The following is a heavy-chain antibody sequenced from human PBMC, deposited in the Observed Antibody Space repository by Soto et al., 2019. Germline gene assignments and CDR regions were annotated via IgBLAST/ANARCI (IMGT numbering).Heavy chain of an antibody. Sequence: PGKGLEWASVIYRGGSTHYADSVKGRFTISRDNYKNTMCLQMNSLRAEDTAMYYCARGKFFQAEDGIRYLCTVSAFLLNRSYDL. CDR2: IYRGGST. CDR3: ARGKFFQAEDGIRYLCTVSAFLLNRSYDL. J-gene: IGHJ2*01. V-gene: IGHV3-53*01. D-gene: IGHD3-9*01.